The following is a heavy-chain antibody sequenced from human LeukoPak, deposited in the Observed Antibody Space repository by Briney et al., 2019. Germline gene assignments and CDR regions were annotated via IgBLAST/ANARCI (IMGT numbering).Heavy chain of an antibody. Sequence: ASVKVSCKASGYTFTSYYIHWVRQAPGQGLEWMGIIYPGGGSTSYAQKFQGRVTMTTDTSTSTAYMELRSLRSDDTAVYYCAILWFGEPFDYWGQGTLVTVSS. CDR1: GYTFTSYY. D-gene: IGHD3-10*01. CDR2: IYPGGGST. V-gene: IGHV1-46*01. J-gene: IGHJ4*02. CDR3: AILWFGEPFDY.